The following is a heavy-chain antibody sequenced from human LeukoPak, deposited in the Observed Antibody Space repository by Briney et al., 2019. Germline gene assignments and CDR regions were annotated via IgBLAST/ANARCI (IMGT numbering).Heavy chain of an antibody. Sequence: ASVKVSCKASGYTFTNYGISWVRQAPGQGLEWMGWISAYNGNTNYAQKLQGRVTMTTDTSTSTAYMELRSLRSDDTAVYYCARAITMMGHDAFDIWGQGTMVTVSS. J-gene: IGHJ3*02. D-gene: IGHD3-22*01. V-gene: IGHV1-18*01. CDR1: GYTFTNYG. CDR2: ISAYNGNT. CDR3: ARAITMMGHDAFDI.